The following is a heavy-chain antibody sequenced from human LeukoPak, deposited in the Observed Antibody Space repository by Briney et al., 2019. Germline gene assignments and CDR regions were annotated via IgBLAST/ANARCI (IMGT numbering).Heavy chain of an antibody. CDR3: AREDAVAGTQINWFDP. J-gene: IGHJ5*02. D-gene: IGHD6-19*01. Sequence: PGGSLRRSCAASGFTFSGYWMHWVRQAPGKGLVWVSRINSDGSSTTYADSVKGRFTISRDNAKNTLYLQMNSLRAEDTAVYYCAREDAVAGTQINWFDPWGQGTLVTVSS. V-gene: IGHV3-74*01. CDR2: INSDGSST. CDR1: GFTFSGYW.